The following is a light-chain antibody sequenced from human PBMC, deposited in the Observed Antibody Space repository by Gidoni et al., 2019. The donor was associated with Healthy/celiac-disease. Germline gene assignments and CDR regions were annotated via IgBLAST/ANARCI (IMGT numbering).Light chain of an antibody. V-gene: IGLV1-40*01. CDR3: QSYDSSLSGVV. J-gene: IGLJ2*01. CDR2: GNS. Sequence: QSVLTQPPSVSGAPGQSVTISCTGSSSNIGAGYDVHWYQQLPGTAPNLLIYGNSNRPSGVPDRFSGSKSGTSASLAITGLQAEDEADYYCQSYDSSLSGVVFGGGTKLTVL. CDR1: SSNIGAGYD.